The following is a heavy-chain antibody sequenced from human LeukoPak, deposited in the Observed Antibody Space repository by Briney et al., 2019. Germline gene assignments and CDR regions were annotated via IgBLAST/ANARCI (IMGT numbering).Heavy chain of an antibody. J-gene: IGHJ4*02. D-gene: IGHD4-23*01. CDR3: ARGGNALDY. CDR2: FYYTGST. Sequence: PSGTLSLTCTVSGGSISTYYWSWIRQPPGKGLDWIGSFYYTGSTNYNPSLRSRVTISLDTSKNQISLRLSSVTAADTAVYYCARGGNALDYWGQGTLVTVSS. V-gene: IGHV4-59*01. CDR1: GGSISTYY.